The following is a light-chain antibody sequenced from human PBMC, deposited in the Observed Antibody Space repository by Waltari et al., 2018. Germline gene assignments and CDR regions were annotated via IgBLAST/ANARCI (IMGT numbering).Light chain of an antibody. J-gene: IGKJ2*01. CDR1: QIINTF. CDR3: QQSFRIPYT. CDR2: TAS. Sequence: DIQMTTSPSSLSASVGDRVTITCRASQIINTFLNWYQQKPGEAPKLLIYTASRMQGGVPSRFSGSGSGTEFSLTISSLQPDDFATYYCQQSFRIPYTFGLGTKLEIK. V-gene: IGKV1-39*01.